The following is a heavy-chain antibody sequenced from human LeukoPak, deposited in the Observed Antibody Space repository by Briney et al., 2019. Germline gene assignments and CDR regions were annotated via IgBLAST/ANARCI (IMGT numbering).Heavy chain of an antibody. CDR3: ARDSGRVAGDYYFDY. D-gene: IGHD6-19*01. J-gene: IGHJ4*02. V-gene: IGHV3-30-3*01. CDR2: ISYDGNNK. CDR1: GFTFSSYG. Sequence: GRSLRLSCAASGFTFSSYGIHWVRQAPGKGLEWVTFISYDGNNKYYADSVKGRFTISRDNSENTLYLQMNSLRAEDTALNYCARDSGRVAGDYYFDYWGQGTLVTVSS.